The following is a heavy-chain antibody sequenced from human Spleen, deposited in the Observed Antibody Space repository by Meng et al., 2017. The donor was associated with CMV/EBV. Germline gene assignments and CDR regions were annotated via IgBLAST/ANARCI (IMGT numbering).Heavy chain of an antibody. CDR3: SREVEYQLLYGYYNGMDV. J-gene: IGHJ6*02. V-gene: IGHV3-73*01. CDR1: GFTFSGSA. D-gene: IGHD2-2*02. CDR2: IRSKVNSYGT. Sequence: GGSLRLSCAASGFTFSGSAMHWVRQASGKGLEWVGRIRSKVNSYGTAYAASVKGRFTISRDESKNTAYLQMNSLKTEDTAVYYCSREVEYQLLYGYYNGMDVWGQGTTVTVSS.